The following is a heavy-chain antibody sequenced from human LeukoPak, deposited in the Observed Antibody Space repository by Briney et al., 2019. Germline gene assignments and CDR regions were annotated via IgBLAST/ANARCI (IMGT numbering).Heavy chain of an antibody. CDR2: INWNGGST. CDR3: ASQEGGMAVAGYFDY. Sequence: GGSLRLSCAASGFTFDDYGMSWVRQAPGKGPEWVSGINWNGGSTGYADSVKGRFTISRDNAKNSLYLQMNSLRAEDTALYYCASQEGGMAVAGYFDYWGQGTLVTVSS. CDR1: GFTFDDYG. V-gene: IGHV3-20*04. D-gene: IGHD6-19*01. J-gene: IGHJ4*02.